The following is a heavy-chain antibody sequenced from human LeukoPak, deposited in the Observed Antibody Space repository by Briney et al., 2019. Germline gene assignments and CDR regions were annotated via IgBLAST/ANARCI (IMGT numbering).Heavy chain of an antibody. CDR1: GYTFTNYE. CDR2: MNPKSGNT. Sequence: ASVKVSCKASGYTFTNYEINWVRQATGQGLEWMGWMNPKSGNTGHAQKFQGRVSMTRDTSISTAYMELSSLRSEDTAVYYCARGGKETSAYYLVDYWGQGTLVTVSS. V-gene: IGHV1-8*01. CDR3: ARGGKETSAYYLVDY. J-gene: IGHJ4*02. D-gene: IGHD3-22*01.